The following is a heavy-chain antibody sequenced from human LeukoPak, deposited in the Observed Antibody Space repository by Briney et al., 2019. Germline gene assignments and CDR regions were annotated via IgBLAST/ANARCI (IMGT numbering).Heavy chain of an antibody. V-gene: IGHV4-61*01. J-gene: IGHJ6*03. CDR1: GGSISSSSYY. D-gene: IGHD2-2*01. CDR3: ARVVEGYCSSTSCYFPYYYMDV. CDR2: IYYSGST. Sequence: PSETLSLTCTVSGGSISSSSYYWSWIRQPPGKGLEWIGYIYYSGSTNYNPSLKSRVTISVDTSKNQFSLKLSSVTAADTAVYYCARVVEGYCSSTSCYFPYYYMDVWGKGTTVTVSS.